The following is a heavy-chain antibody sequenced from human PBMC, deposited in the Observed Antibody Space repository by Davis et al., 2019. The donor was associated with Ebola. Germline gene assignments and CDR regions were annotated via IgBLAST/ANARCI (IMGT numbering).Heavy chain of an antibody. J-gene: IGHJ6*02. CDR2: INPNSGGT. V-gene: IGHV1-2*06. D-gene: IGHD3-22*01. CDR1: GYFFTGFY. CDR3: ARGGITMMIVPRDYYYGLDV. Sequence: ASVKVSCKASGYFFTGFYMHWVRQAPGQGLEWMGRINPNSGGTNYAQKFQGRVTMSRDTSTSTAYMEMSRLRSDDTAVYFCARGGITMMIVPRDYYYGLDVWGQGTTVTVSS.